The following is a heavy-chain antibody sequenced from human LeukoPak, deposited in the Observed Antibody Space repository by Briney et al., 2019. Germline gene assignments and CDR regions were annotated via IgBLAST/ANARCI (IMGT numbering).Heavy chain of an antibody. Sequence: SVTVSCKATGGTFSSYACSWVRPAPGQGLEWMGVIIPIFGTANYAQKFRGRLAITADESTSTAYMELSSLRYEDTAVYYCARGRWQPARVPNWFDPWGKGTLVTVSS. J-gene: IGHJ5*02. CDR3: ARGRWQPARVPNWFDP. V-gene: IGHV1-69*13. CDR2: IIPIFGTA. CDR1: GGTFSSYA. D-gene: IGHD5-24*01.